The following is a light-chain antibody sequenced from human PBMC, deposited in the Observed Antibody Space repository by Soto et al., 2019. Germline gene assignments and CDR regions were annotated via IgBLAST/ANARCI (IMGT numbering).Light chain of an antibody. CDR1: QSVSNNY. J-gene: IGKJ5*01. CDR3: QQYDNSPIT. CDR2: GAS. Sequence: EIVLTQSPGTLSLSPGERATLSCTASQSVSNNYLAWYQQKPGQAPRLLIYGASNRATGIPDRFSGSGSGTDFTLTISRLEPEDFAVYYCQQYDNSPITFGQGKRLEIK. V-gene: IGKV3-20*01.